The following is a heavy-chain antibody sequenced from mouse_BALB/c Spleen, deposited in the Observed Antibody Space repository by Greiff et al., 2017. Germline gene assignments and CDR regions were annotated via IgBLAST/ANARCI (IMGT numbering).Heavy chain of an antibody. CDR3: ARGPFYAMDY. V-gene: IGHV5-17*02. CDR1: GFTFSSFG. Sequence: EVQLVESGGGLVQPGGSRKLSCAASGFTFSSFGMHWVRQAPEKGLEWVAYISSGSSTIYYADTVKGRFTISRDNPKNTLFLQMTSLRSEDTAMYYCARGPFYAMDYWGQGTSVTVSS. CDR2: ISSGSSTI. J-gene: IGHJ4*01.